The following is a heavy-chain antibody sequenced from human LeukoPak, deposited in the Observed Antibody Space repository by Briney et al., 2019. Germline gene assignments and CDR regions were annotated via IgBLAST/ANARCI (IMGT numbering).Heavy chain of an antibody. D-gene: IGHD3-9*01. CDR3: ARGGTYNDILSFDP. J-gene: IGHJ5*02. CDR1: GGSISYYY. Sequence: SETLSLTCTVSGGSISYYYWTWIRQSPGKGPEWIGQIYYTGNTYYNPSLGRRVTISLDTSRIQFSLILTSVTAADTAVYYCARGGTYNDILSFDPWGQGTLVTVSS. V-gene: IGHV4-59*01. CDR2: IYYTGNT.